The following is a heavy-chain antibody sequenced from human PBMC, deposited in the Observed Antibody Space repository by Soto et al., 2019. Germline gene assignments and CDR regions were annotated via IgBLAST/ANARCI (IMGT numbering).Heavy chain of an antibody. CDR1: GGSMIGYY. J-gene: IGHJ5*02. D-gene: IGHD1-1*01. CDR2: VYYSGSA. Sequence: SETLSLTCSVSGGSMIGYYWTWIRQAPGKGLEWIGYVYYSGSANYNPSLKSRVTISVDTSKKKFSLKLRSVTAADTAVYYCVRDGTKTLRDWFDPWGQGISVTVSS. V-gene: IGHV4-59*12. CDR3: VRDGTKTLRDWFDP.